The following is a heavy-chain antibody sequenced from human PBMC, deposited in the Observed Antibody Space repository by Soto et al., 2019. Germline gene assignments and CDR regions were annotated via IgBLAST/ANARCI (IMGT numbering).Heavy chain of an antibody. CDR2: ISYDGADK. CDR1: GFIFSSYG. D-gene: IGHD2-8*01. CDR3: VETPADRVLGYFAS. Sequence: QVQLVESGGGVVRPGGSLRLSCETSGFIFSSYGMHWVRQAPGKGLEWVAVISYDGADKYYADSVQGRFTISRDNSKNSLYRPLDSLRSEDTAPYYCVETPADRVLGYFASWGKGTPVTVSS. V-gene: IGHV3-30*03. J-gene: IGHJ4*02.